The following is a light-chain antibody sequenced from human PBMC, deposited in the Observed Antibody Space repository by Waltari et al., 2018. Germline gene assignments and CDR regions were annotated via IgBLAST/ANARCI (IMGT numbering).Light chain of an antibody. V-gene: IGLV1-40*01. Sequence: QSGLTQPPSVSGAPGQRVTLPRTGTSSTTGAGYDVLWYHVLPGTAPKLPIPGNSNRPSGVPDRCSGSKSGTSASLAITGLQAEDEADYYCQSYDSSLSGSLFGGGTKLTVL. J-gene: IGLJ2*01. CDR1: SSTTGAGYD. CDR2: GNS. CDR3: QSYDSSLSGSL.